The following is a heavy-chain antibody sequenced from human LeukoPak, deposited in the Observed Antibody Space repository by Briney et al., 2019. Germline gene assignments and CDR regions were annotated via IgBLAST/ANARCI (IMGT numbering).Heavy chain of an antibody. Sequence: PSETLSLTCTVSGGSISSYYWSWIRQPPGKGLEWIGYIYYSGSTNYNPSLKSRVTISVDTSKNQFSLKLSSVTAADTAVYYCAYSYVGAARSGGIGFDYWGQGTLVTVSS. CDR3: AYSYVGAARSGGIGFDY. D-gene: IGHD6-6*01. V-gene: IGHV4-59*01. J-gene: IGHJ4*02. CDR2: IYYSGST. CDR1: GGSISSYY.